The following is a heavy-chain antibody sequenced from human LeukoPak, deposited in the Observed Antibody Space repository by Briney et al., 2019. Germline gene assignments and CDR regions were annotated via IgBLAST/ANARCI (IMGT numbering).Heavy chain of an antibody. J-gene: IGHJ6*02. CDR1: GFTFSSYE. V-gene: IGHV3-48*03. Sequence: GGSLRLSCAASGFTFSSYETNWVRQAPGKGLEWVSYISSSGSTIYYADSVKGRFTISRDNAKNSLYLQMNSLRAEDTAVYYCARDMRVPAAIRGYYYGMDVWGQGTTVTVSS. D-gene: IGHD2-2*02. CDR2: ISSSGSTI. CDR3: ARDMRVPAAIRGYYYGMDV.